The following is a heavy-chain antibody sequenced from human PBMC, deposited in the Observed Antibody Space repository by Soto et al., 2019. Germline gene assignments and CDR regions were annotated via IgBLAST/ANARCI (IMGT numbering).Heavy chain of an antibody. CDR1: GGSISSSSYY. Sequence: SETLSLTCTVSGGSISSSSYYWGWIRQPPGKGLEWVGSIYYSGSTYYNPSLKSRVTISVDTSKNQFSLKLSSVTAADTAVYYCARQEVLRYFDWLLPLDYWAREPRSPSPQ. D-gene: IGHD3-9*01. CDR3: ARQEVLRYFDWLLPLDY. V-gene: IGHV4-39*01. CDR2: IYYSGST. J-gene: IGHJ4*02.